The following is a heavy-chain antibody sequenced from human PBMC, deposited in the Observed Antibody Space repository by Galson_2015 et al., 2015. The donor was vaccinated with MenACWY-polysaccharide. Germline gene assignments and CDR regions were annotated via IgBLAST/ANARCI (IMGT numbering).Heavy chain of an antibody. V-gene: IGHV3-30*02. J-gene: IGHJ4*02. CDR1: GFGFSSYG. CDR2: IWYDTSKK. D-gene: IGHD1-26*01. Sequence: SLRLSCAASGFGFSSYGMHWVRQAPAKGLEWVAFIWYDTSKKYYADSVKGRFTVSRDNSKNTLYLQMNSLRVEDTAVYYCAKDRRSVGDTGRLDYWNQGTQVTVSS. CDR3: AKDRRSVGDTGRLDY.